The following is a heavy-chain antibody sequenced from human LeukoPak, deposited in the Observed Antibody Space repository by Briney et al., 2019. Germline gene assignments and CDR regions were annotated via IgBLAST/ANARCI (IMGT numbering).Heavy chain of an antibody. V-gene: IGHV4-34*01. CDR1: GVSFSGNY. D-gene: IGHD5-12*01. CDR2: INHSGRT. J-gene: IGHJ3*02. Sequence: SETLSLTCAVYGVSFSGNYWGWLRQPPGKGLEWIGEINHSGRTNYNTSLKSRVTIAVETSKNQFSLKLSSVTAADKAVYYCARSCRILDIVATIRARLGGNGFDIWGQGTMVTVSS. CDR3: ARSCRILDIVATIRARLGGNGFDI.